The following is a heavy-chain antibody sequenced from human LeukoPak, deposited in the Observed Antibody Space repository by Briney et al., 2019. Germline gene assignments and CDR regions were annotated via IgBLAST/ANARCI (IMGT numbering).Heavy chain of an antibody. CDR3: ARRGWGFGEPKRDHDTFDI. CDR2: IYPGNSDA. V-gene: IGHV5-51*01. D-gene: IGHD3-10*01. CDR1: GYSFTNYW. Sequence: GAPLKFSGKGSGYSFTNYWICCVRQIPGQRLEWMAIIYPGNSDARYGPSFQGQVTISVDKSISTTFLRWSSLKASDTAMYYCARRGWGFGEPKRDHDTFDIWGQGTMVTVCS. J-gene: IGHJ3*02.